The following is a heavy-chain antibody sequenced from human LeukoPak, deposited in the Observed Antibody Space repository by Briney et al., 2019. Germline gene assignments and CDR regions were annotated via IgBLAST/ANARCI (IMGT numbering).Heavy chain of an antibody. D-gene: IGHD6-19*01. CDR1: GGTFSSYA. CDR3: ARDGGWYYFDY. CDR2: IIPIFGTA. Sequence: SVKVSCKASGGTFSSYAISWVRQAPGQGLEWMGRIIPIFGTANYAQKFQGRVTITTDESTSTAYMELSSLRSEDTVVYYCARDGGWYYFDYWGQGTLVTVSS. J-gene: IGHJ4*02. V-gene: IGHV1-69*05.